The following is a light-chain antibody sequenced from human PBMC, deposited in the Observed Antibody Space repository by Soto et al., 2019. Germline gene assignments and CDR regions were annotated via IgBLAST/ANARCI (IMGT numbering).Light chain of an antibody. CDR3: QQSYSYPLT. CDR1: QSISNY. CDR2: AAS. V-gene: IGKV1-39*01. J-gene: IGKJ4*01. Sequence: DIQMTPSPSSLSASVGDRVTITCRASQSISNYLNWYQQKLGQAPRLLIFAASNLQSGVPSRFSGSGSGTDFTLTISGLQPAEFATYYCQQSYSYPLTFGGATKGEI.